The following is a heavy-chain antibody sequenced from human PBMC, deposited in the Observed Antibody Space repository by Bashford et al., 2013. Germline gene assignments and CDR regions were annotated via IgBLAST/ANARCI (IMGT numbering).Heavy chain of an antibody. J-gene: IGHJ6*03. D-gene: IGHD2-15*01. CDR1: GGTFSSYA. CDR2: IIPIFGTA. V-gene: IGHV1-69*06. Sequence: SVKVSCKASGGTFSSYAISWVRQAPGQGLEWMGGIIPIFGTANYAQKFQGRVTITADKSTSTAYMELSSLRSEDTAVYYCARGGTHCSGGSCYPRYYYYYMDVWGQRGPR. CDR3: ARGGTHCSGGSCYPRYYYYYMDV.